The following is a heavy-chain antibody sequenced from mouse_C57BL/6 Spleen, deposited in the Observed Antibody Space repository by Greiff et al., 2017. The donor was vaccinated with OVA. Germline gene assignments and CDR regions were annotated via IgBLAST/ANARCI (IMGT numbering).Heavy chain of an antibody. CDR1: GFTFSDYY. J-gene: IGHJ1*03. D-gene: IGHD1-1*02. Sequence: EVKLVESGGGLVQPGGSLKLSCAASGFTFSDYYMYWVRQTPEKRLEWVAYISNGGGSTYYPDTVKGRFTISRDNAKNTLYLQMSRLKSEDTAMYYCARPRVYGGNWYFDVWGTGTTVTVSS. CDR2: ISNGGGST. V-gene: IGHV5-12*01. CDR3: ARPRVYGGNWYFDV.